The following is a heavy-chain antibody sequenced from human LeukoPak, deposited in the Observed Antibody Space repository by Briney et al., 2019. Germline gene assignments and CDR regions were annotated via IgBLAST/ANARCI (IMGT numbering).Heavy chain of an antibody. V-gene: IGHV1-8*03. CDR2: MNPNSGNT. CDR1: GYTFTSYD. D-gene: IGHD5-12*01. CDR3: ARGSSGYDFYYYYYMDV. J-gene: IGHJ6*03. Sequence: ASVKVSCKASGYTFTSYDINWVRQANGQGLEWMGWMNPNSGNTGYAQKFQGRVTITRNTSISTAYMELSSLRSEDTAVYYCARGSSGYDFYYYYYMDVWGKGTTVTVSS.